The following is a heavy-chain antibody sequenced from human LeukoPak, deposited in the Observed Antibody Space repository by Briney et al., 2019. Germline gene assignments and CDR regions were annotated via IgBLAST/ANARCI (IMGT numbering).Heavy chain of an antibody. V-gene: IGHV3-48*03. D-gene: IGHD3-10*01. CDR2: ISSSGSTI. J-gene: IGHJ4*02. CDR3: ARLITMVRGVMDH. CDR1: GFTFSSYE. Sequence: PGGSLRLSCAASGFTFSSYEMNWVRQAPGKGLEWVSYISSSGSTIYYADSVKGRFTISRDNAKNSLYLQMNSLRAEDTAVYYCARLITMVRGVMDHWGQGTLVTVSS.